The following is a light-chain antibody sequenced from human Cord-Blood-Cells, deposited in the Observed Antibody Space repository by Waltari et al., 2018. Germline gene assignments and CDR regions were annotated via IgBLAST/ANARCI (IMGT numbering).Light chain of an antibody. CDR1: QSVSSSY. V-gene: IGKV3-20*01. J-gene: IGKJ2*01. CDR3: QQYGSSRET. CDR2: GAS. Sequence: IVLTRSPGTLSLSPGERATLSCRASQSVSSSYLAWYQQKPGQAPRLLIYGASSRATGIPDRFSGSGSGTDFTLTISRLEPEDFAVYYCQQYGSSRETFGQGTKLEIK.